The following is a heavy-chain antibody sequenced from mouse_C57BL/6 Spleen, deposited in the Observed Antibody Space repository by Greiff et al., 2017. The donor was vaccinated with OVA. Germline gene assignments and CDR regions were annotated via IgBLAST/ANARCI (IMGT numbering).Heavy chain of an antibody. Sequence: EVKLQESGPGLVKPSQSLSLTCSVTGYSITSGYYWNWIRQFPGNKLEWMGYISYDGSNNYNPSLKNRISITRDTSKNQFFLKLNSVTTEDTATYYCARDDEIYYYGSRYGYFDVWGTGTTVTVSS. CDR1: GYSITSGYY. D-gene: IGHD1-1*01. CDR3: ARDDEIYYYGSRYGYFDV. V-gene: IGHV3-6*01. CDR2: ISYDGSN. J-gene: IGHJ1*03.